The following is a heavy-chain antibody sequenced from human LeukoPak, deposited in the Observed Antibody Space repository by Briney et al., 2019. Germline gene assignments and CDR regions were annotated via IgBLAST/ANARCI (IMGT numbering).Heavy chain of an antibody. V-gene: IGHV4-34*01. D-gene: IGHD3-9*01. CDR3: ARGTKLLRYFDWLTGGPYYFDY. CDR1: GGSFSGYY. CDR2: INHSGST. J-gene: IGHJ4*02. Sequence: SETLSLTCAVYGGSFSGYYWSWIRQPPGKGLEWIGEINHSGSTNYNPSLKSRVTISVDTSKNQFSLKLSSVTAADTAVYYCARGTKLLRYFDWLTGGPYYFDYWGQGILVTVSS.